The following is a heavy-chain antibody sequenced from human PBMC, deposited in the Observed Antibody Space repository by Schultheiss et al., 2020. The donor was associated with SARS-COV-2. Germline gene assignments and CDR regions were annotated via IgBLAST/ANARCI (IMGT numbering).Heavy chain of an antibody. J-gene: IGHJ6*03. CDR1: GFTFSNYA. V-gene: IGHV3-23*01. CDR3: ARNLLSGGYHYYYMDV. Sequence: GESLKISCAASGFTFSNYAMSWVRQAPGKGLEWVSAISGNGDSTYYADSVKGRFTISRDNSENTLYLQMNSLRAEDTAVYYCARNLLSGGYHYYYMDVWGKGTTVTVSS. CDR2: ISGNGDST. D-gene: IGHD3-3*01.